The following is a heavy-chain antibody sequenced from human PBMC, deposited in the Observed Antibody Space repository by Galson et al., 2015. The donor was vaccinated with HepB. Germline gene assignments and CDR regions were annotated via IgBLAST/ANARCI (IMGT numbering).Heavy chain of an antibody. CDR3: ARDRQAAADHRYYFDY. D-gene: IGHD6-13*01. J-gene: IGHJ4*02. V-gene: IGHV3-48*02. Sequence: SLRLSCAASGFSFSSHGMHWVRQAPGKGLEWVSYISSSSSTIYYADSVKGRFTISRDNAKNSLYLQMNSLRDEDTAVYYCARDRQAAADHRYYFDYWGQGTLVTVSS. CDR2: ISSSSSTI. CDR1: GFSFSSHG.